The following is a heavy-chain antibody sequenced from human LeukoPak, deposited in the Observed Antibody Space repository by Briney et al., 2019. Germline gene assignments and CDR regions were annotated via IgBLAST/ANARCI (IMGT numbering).Heavy chain of an antibody. V-gene: IGHV3-74*01. CDR2: INSDGSST. CDR1: GFTFNSYW. Sequence: PGGSLRLSCAASGFTFNSYWMHWVRQAPGKGLVWVSRINSDGSSTSYADSVKGRFTISRDNAKNTMYLQMNSLRAEDTAVYYCARSVAVVTATFGYWGQGTLVTVSS. CDR3: ARSVAVVTATFGY. D-gene: IGHD2-15*01. J-gene: IGHJ4*02.